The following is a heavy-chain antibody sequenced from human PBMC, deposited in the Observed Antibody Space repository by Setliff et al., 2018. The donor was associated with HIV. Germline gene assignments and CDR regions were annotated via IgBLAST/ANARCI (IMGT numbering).Heavy chain of an antibody. CDR1: GESFSGYY. Sequence: SETLSLTCAVYGESFSGYYWSWIRQPPGKGLEWIGEINHSDSTTYNPSLERRVTISVDTSKNRFSLKLTSVTAADTAVYYCARGGGITWRSYSFDYWGQGTLVTVSS. J-gene: IGHJ4*02. CDR2: INHSDST. CDR3: ARGGGITWRSYSFDY. D-gene: IGHD3-10*01. V-gene: IGHV4-34*01.